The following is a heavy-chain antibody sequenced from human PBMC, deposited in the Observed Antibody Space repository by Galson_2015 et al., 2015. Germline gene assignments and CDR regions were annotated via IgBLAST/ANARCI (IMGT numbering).Heavy chain of an antibody. V-gene: IGHV3-74*01. J-gene: IGHJ4*02. CDR3: ARGNGYNIDF. D-gene: IGHD5-24*01. Sequence: SLRLSCAASGFSLYWMYWVRHAPGKGLVWVSFINTDGKTTTHADSVKGRFTVSRDNAKNTLYLQMNSLRAEDTAVYYCARGNGYNIDFWGQGTLVTVSP. CDR2: INTDGKTT. CDR1: GFSLYW.